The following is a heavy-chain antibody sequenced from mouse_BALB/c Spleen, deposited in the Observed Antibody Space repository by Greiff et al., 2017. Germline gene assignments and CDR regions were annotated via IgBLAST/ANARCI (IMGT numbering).Heavy chain of an antibody. V-gene: IGHV5-9-4*01. CDR2: ISSGGSYT. J-gene: IGHJ4*01. D-gene: IGHD1-1*01. Sequence: DVMFVESGGGLVKPGGSLKLSCAASGFTFSSYAMSWVRQSPEKRLEWVAEISSGGSYTYYPDTVTGRFTISRDNAKNTLYLEMSSLRSEDTAMYYCARRGLGSTPGRAMDYWGQGTSVTVSS. CDR1: GFTFSSYA. CDR3: ARRGLGSTPGRAMDY.